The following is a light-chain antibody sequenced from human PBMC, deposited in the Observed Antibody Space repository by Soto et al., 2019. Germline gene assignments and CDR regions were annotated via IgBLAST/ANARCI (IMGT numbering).Light chain of an antibody. V-gene: IGLV6-57*01. Sequence: NFMLTQPHSVSESPGKTVTISCTRTIGSIASNYVQWYQQRPGSSPTTVIYDDNQRPSGVPDRFSGSIDSSSNSASLSISGLKTEDEADYYCQSYDNNNLVVFGGGTKVTVL. CDR3: QSYDNNNLVV. CDR2: DDN. J-gene: IGLJ2*01. CDR1: IGSIASNY.